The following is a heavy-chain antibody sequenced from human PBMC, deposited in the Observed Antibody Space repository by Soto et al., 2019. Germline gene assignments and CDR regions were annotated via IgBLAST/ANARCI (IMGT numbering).Heavy chain of an antibody. J-gene: IGHJ4*02. CDR1: GFTFSNYA. V-gene: IGHV3-23*01. CDR2: ISGSGGSA. Sequence: GGSLRLSCAASGFTFSNYAMSWVLQAPGKGLEWVSGISGSGGSAYYADSVKGRFTISRDNSKNTLYLQMNSLRAEDTAVYYCAKDGGSGWYPTFFDYWGQGTLVTVSS. CDR3: AKDGGSGWYPTFFDY. D-gene: IGHD6-19*01.